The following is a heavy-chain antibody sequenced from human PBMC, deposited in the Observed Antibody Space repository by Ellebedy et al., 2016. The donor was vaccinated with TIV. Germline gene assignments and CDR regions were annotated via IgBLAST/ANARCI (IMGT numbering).Heavy chain of an antibody. Sequence: PGGSLRLSCQASGYIFTSSWISWVRQTPGKGLEWMGRIDPSDSYTNYSPSLEGHVTISADKSTATAYLHWSSLKASDTAVYYCVRVLDDLINWGQGTLVTVSS. CDR1: GYIFTSSW. J-gene: IGHJ4*02. V-gene: IGHV5-10-1*01. CDR3: VRVLDDLIN. CDR2: IDPSDSYT. D-gene: IGHD3-10*01.